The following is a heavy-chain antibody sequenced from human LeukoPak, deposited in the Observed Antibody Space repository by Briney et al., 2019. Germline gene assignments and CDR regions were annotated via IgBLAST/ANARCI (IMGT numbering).Heavy chain of an antibody. J-gene: IGHJ6*02. CDR3: ARLTGSKADGMDV. V-gene: IGHV3-7*01. D-gene: IGHD1-14*01. CDR2: IKQDGSDK. CDR1: GFTFSSFW. Sequence: GGSLRLSCAASGFTFSSFWMTWVRQAPGKGLEWVANIKQDGSDKHYVDSVKSRVTISRDNARNSLYLQMSSLRAEDAAVYYCARLTGSKADGMDVWGQGTTVTVSS.